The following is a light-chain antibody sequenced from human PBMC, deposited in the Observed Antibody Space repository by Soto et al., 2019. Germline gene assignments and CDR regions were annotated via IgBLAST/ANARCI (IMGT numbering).Light chain of an antibody. V-gene: IGKV3-20*01. CDR2: GAS. J-gene: IGKJ3*01. CDR3: HQYGTAPLT. Sequence: ENVLTQSPGTLSLSPGERATLFCRASQSVTSNSVSWYQQKPGQAPRLLIYGASSRVTGIPDRFSGSGSGTEFSFTIRRLEPEDFSVYYCHQYGTAPLTFGPGTKVDIK. CDR1: QSVTSNS.